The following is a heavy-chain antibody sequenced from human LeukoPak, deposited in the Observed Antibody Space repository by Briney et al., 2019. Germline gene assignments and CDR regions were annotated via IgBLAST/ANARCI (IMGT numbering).Heavy chain of an antibody. J-gene: IGHJ4*02. CDR1: GFTFSSYE. CDR3: ARTKEMATISYFDS. Sequence: GSLRLSCAASGFTFSSYEMNWVRQAPEKGLEWVSYIDSSGSTIHYADSVKGRFTISRDNAKNSLYLQMNSLRAEDTAVYYCARTKEMATISYFDSWGQGTLVTVSS. V-gene: IGHV3-48*03. CDR2: IDSSGSTI. D-gene: IGHD5-24*01.